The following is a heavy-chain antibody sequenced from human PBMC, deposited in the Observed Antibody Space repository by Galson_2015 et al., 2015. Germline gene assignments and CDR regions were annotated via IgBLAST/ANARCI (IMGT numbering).Heavy chain of an antibody. CDR3: ARDTTNYDDYSNMDV. V-gene: IGHV4-59*01. CDR2: VSYNGAT. J-gene: IGHJ6*04. D-gene: IGHD1-1*01. Sequence: ETLSLTCTVSGGSIRSFFWSWIRQSPGMALEWVGHVSYNGATKYNPSLKSRVTIAIDTSKKFFSLNLTSVTAADTAVYYCARDTTNYDDYSNMDVWGKGTTVIVSS. CDR1: GGSIRSFF.